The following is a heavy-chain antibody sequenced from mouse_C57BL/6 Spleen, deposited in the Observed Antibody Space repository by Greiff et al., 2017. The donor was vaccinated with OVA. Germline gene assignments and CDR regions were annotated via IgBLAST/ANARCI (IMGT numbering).Heavy chain of an antibody. D-gene: IGHD1-1*01. CDR1: GYTFTSYW. Sequence: QVQLQQSGAELVKPGASVKLSCKASGYTFTSYWMQWVKQRPGQGLEWIGEIDPSDSYTNYNQKFKGKATLTVDTSSSTAYMQLSSLTSEDSAVYYCARGFITTVVAPYYAMDYWGQGTSVTVSS. CDR3: ARGFITTVVAPYYAMDY. V-gene: IGHV1-50*01. CDR2: IDPSDSYT. J-gene: IGHJ4*01.